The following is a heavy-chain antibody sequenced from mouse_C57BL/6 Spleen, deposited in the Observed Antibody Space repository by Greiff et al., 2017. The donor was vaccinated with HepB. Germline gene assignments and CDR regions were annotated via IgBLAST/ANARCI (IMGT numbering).Heavy chain of an antibody. V-gene: IGHV1-82*01. CDR1: GYAFSSSW. J-gene: IGHJ2*01. Sequence: VQLQQSGPELVKPGASVKISCKASGYAFSSSWMNWVKQRPGKGLEWIGRIYPGDGDTNYNGKFKGKATLTADKSSSTADMQLSSLTSEDSAVYFCARSLYYGSSWDYWGQGTTLTVSS. CDR3: ARSLYYGSSWDY. CDR2: IYPGDGDT. D-gene: IGHD1-1*01.